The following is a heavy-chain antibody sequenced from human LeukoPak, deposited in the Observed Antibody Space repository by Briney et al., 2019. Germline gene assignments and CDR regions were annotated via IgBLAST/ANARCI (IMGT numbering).Heavy chain of an antibody. D-gene: IGHD3-10*01. Sequence: GGSLRLSCAASGFTFSSYGMHWVRQAPGKGLEWVAFISFDGSNKYYADSVKGRFTISRDNSKNTLYLEMNSLRAEDTAVYYCVKGSFYGSGKDVFDIWGQGTLVTVSS. CDR1: GFTFSSYG. CDR3: VKGSFYGSGKDVFDI. J-gene: IGHJ3*02. CDR2: ISFDGSNK. V-gene: IGHV3-30*18.